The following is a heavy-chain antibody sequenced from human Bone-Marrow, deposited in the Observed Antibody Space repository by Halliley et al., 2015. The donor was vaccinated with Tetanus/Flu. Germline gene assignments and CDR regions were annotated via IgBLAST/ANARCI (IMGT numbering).Heavy chain of an antibody. V-gene: IGHV3-74*01. CDR1: GFTFSPIW. D-gene: IGHD1-1*01. CDR2: IASDESNT. CDR3: ARDVAPTGARGWFDA. Sequence: SGFTFSPIWMHWVRQAPGKGLVWVSRIASDESNTIYADSVKGRFTISRDNAKNTLYLQMNSLRAEDTAVYFCARDVAPTGARGWFDAWGQGTPVIVSS. J-gene: IGHJ5*02.